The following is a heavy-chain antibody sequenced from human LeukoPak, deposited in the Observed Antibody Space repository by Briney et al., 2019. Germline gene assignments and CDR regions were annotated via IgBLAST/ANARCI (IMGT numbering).Heavy chain of an antibody. D-gene: IGHD6-19*01. J-gene: IGHJ4*02. CDR2: INPSGGST. CDR3: ARNLGAVAGTSLTTFDY. Sequence: ASVKVSCKASGYTFTSYYMHWVRQAPGQGLEWMGIINPSGGSTSYAQKFQGRVTMTRDTSTSTVYMELSSLRSEDTAVYYCARNLGAVAGTSLTTFDYWGQGTLVTVSS. V-gene: IGHV1-46*01. CDR1: GYTFTSYY.